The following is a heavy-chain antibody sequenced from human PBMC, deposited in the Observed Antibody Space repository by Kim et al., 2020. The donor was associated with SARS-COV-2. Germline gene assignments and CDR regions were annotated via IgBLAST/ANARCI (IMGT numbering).Heavy chain of an antibody. D-gene: IGHD2-8*01. CDR1: GGSISSYY. V-gene: IGHV4-59*08. J-gene: IGHJ5*02. CDR3: ARHRVLMVYASWFDP. Sequence: SETLSLTCTVSGGSISSYYWSWIRQPPGKGLEWIGYIYYSGSTNYNPSLKSRVTISVDTSKNQFSLKLSSVTAADTAVYYCARHRVLMVYASWFDPWGQGTLVTVSS. CDR2: IYYSGST.